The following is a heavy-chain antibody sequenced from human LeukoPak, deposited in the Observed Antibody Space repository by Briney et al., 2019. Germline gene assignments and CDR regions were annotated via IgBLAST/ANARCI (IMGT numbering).Heavy chain of an antibody. CDR3: ARGVIAAAGKNYFDY. CDR1: GGSISSYY. Sequence: SETLSLTCTVSGGSISSYYWSWIRQPPGKGLEWIGYIYYSGSTNYNPSLKSRVTISVDTSKNQFSLKLSSVTAADTAVYYCARGVIAAAGKNYFDYWGQGTLVTVSS. CDR2: IYYSGST. J-gene: IGHJ4*02. V-gene: IGHV4-59*12. D-gene: IGHD6-13*01.